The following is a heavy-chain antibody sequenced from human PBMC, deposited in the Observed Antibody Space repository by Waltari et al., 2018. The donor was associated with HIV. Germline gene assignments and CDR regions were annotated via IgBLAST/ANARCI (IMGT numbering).Heavy chain of an antibody. D-gene: IGHD1-26*01. V-gene: IGHV3-53*01. J-gene: IGHJ6*02. CDR2: IYSGGSR. CDR1: GFTVSSNY. CDR3: ARDPRSSGYYGVDV. Sequence: EVQLVESGGGLIETGGSLRLSWAASGFTVSSNYMSWVRQAPGKGLEWVSVIYSGGSRYYAESVKGRFTISRDNSKNTVSLHMNSLRAEDTAVYYCARDPRSSGYYGVDVWGQGTAVTVSS.